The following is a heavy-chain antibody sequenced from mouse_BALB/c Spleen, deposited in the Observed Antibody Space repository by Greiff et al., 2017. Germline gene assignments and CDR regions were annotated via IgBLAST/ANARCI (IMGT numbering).Heavy chain of an antibody. CDR3: RGSSGDD. D-gene: IGHD3-1*01. V-gene: IGHV14-4*02. CDR2: IDPENGDT. Sequence: VQLQQSGAELMRSGASVKLSCTASGFTITDYYMHWVKQRPEQGLEWIGWIDPENGDTEYAPKFQGKATMTADTSSNTAYLQLSSLTSEDTAVYYGRGSSGDDWGQGTTLTVSS. CDR1: GFTITDYY. J-gene: IGHJ2*01.